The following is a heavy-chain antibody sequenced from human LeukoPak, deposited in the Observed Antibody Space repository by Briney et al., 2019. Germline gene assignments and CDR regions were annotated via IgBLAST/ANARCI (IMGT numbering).Heavy chain of an antibody. V-gene: IGHV3-23*01. CDR3: AKSHSVAQRGYFDY. D-gene: IGHD2-15*01. Sequence: GGSLRLSCAASGFTFSSFAMTWVRQAPGKGLEWVSTISDSGGSTYYADAVKGRFTISRDNSKDTLYTQMNSLRAEDAAVYYCAKSHSVAQRGYFDYWGQGTLVTVSS. J-gene: IGHJ4*02. CDR1: GFTFSSFA. CDR2: ISDSGGST.